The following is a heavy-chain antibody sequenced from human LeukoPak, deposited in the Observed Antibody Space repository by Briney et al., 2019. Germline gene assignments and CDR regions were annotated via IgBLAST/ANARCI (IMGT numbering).Heavy chain of an antibody. CDR2: IGGGGSST. Sequence: PGGSLRLFCAASGFTFSGFAMSWVRQAPGKGLEWVSAIGGGGSSTYYADSVKGRFTISRDNSKNTLYLQMNSLRAEDTAVYYCAKEERSSSGWPFDYWGQGTLVTVSS. D-gene: IGHD6-19*01. CDR1: GFTFSGFA. J-gene: IGHJ4*02. V-gene: IGHV3-23*01. CDR3: AKEERSSSGWPFDY.